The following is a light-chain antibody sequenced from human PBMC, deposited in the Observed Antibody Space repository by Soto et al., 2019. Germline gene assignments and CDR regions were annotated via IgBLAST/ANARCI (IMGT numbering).Light chain of an antibody. V-gene: IGKV3-20*01. J-gene: IGKJ1*01. CDR1: QRASRHY. CDR2: GVS. Sequence: GWTQSPDTLSVSPGESATLSCRASQRASRHYLSWYQQRPDQPPRLLIYGVSRRADGIPDRFSGSGSGSEFTLTINRLEPEDFAVYYCQDFDSPQWTFGQGTKVEN. CDR3: QDFDSPQWT.